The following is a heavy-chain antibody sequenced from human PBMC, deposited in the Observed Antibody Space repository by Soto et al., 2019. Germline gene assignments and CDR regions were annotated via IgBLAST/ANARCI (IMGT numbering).Heavy chain of an antibody. CDR3: ARGFQSSFGY. Sequence: GGSLRLSCAASGFTFSSYAMSWVRQAPGTGLEWVSVIYSGGSTYYADSVKGRFTISRDSSKNTLYLQMNSMRAEDTAVYYCARGFQSSFGYWGQGTLVTVSS. CDR1: GFTFSSYA. D-gene: IGHD2-21*01. CDR2: IYSGGST. V-gene: IGHV3-53*01. J-gene: IGHJ4*02.